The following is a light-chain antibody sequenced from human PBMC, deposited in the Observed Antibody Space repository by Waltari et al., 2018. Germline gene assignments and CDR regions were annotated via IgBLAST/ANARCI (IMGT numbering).Light chain of an antibody. CDR1: QSISTY. Sequence: DIQMTQSPSSLSASVGDRVTITCRASQSISTYLNWYQYKPGKAPNLLIYAASSLQSGVPSRFSGSGSGTDFTLTISSLQPEDFATYYCQQSYSTPLTFGPGTKVDIK. CDR3: QQSYSTPLT. J-gene: IGKJ3*01. V-gene: IGKV1-39*01. CDR2: AAS.